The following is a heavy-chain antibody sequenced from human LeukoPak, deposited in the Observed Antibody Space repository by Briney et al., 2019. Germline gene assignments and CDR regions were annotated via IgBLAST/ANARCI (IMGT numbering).Heavy chain of an antibody. D-gene: IGHD6-19*01. V-gene: IGHV4-39*01. CDR1: GGSISSSSYY. Sequence: SETLSLTCTVSGGSISSSSYYWGWLRQPPGKGLEWIGSIYYSGSTYYNPSLKSRVTISVDTSKNQFSLKLSSVTAADTAVYYCARHGGLLIAVADGYFDLWGRGTLVTVSS. J-gene: IGHJ2*01. CDR2: IYYSGST. CDR3: ARHGGLLIAVADGYFDL.